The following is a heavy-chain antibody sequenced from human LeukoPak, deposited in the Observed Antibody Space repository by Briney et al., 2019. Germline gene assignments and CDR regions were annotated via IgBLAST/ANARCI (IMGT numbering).Heavy chain of an antibody. D-gene: IGHD1-7*01. Sequence: PGGSLRLSCAASGFTFSSYAMNWVRQAPGKGLEWVSSISTSSSYIYYADSVKGRFTISRDNAKKSLFLQMNSLRVEDTAVYYCARDSEGVTGSTSWFDPWGQGTLVTVSS. CDR3: ARDSEGVTGSTSWFDP. CDR1: GFTFSSYA. V-gene: IGHV3-21*01. J-gene: IGHJ5*02. CDR2: ISTSSSYI.